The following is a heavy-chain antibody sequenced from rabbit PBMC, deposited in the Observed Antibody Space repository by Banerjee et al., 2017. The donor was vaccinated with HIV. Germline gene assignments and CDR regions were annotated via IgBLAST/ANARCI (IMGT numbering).Heavy chain of an antibody. J-gene: IGHJ5*01. V-gene: IGHV1S40*01. D-gene: IGHD1-1*01. CDR2: IYAGSSGST. CDR3: ARDGAYASSSGAYNPDWLDL. Sequence: QSLVESGGDLVKPGASLTLTCTASGFSFNSSYYMCWVRQAPGKGLEWIACIYAGSSGSTYYATWAKGRFTISKNSSTTVTLQMTSLSAADTATYFCARDGAYASSSGAYNPDWLDLWGPGTLVTVS. CDR1: GFSFNSSYY.